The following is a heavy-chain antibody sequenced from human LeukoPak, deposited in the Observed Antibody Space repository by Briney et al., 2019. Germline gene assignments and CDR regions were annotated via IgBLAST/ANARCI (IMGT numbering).Heavy chain of an antibody. CDR3: ARGDCYYYYFYIYL. CDR1: GGSISSYH. V-gene: IGHV4-59*01. CDR2: IYYTGST. D-gene: IGHD2-21*02. Sequence: SETLSLTCTVSGGSISSYHWSWIRQPPGKGLEWIGYIYYTGSTNYNPSLKSRVTISVDTSKNQFSLKLSSVTAADTAVYYCARGDCYYYYFYIYLWGNGTTVTISS. J-gene: IGHJ6*03.